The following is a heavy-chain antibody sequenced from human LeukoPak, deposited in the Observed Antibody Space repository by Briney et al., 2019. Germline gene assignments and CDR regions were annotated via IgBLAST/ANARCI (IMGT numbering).Heavy chain of an antibody. Sequence: SVKVSCKASGGTFSSYAISWVRQAPGQGLEWMGRIIPIFGTAIYAQKFQGRVTMTEDTSTDTAYMELSSLRSEDTAVYYCATGGSGYYSDYWGQGTLVTVSS. CDR3: ATGGSGYYSDY. CDR1: GGTFSSYA. D-gene: IGHD3-22*01. CDR2: IIPIFGTA. V-gene: IGHV1-69*06. J-gene: IGHJ4*02.